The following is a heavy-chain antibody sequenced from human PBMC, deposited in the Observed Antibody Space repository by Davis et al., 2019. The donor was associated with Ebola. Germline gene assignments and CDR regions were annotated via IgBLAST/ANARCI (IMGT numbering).Heavy chain of an antibody. CDR3: ARAASGDYDKYYYYGMDV. V-gene: IGHV2-26*01. Sequence: SGPTLVKPTETLTLTCTVSGFSLSNARMGVSWIRQPPGKALEWLAHIFSNDEKSYSTSLKSRLTISKDTSKSQVVLTMTNMDPVDTATYYCARAASGDYDKYYYYGMDVWGQGTTVTVS. J-gene: IGHJ6*02. CDR1: GFSLSNARMG. CDR2: IFSNDEK. D-gene: IGHD4-17*01.